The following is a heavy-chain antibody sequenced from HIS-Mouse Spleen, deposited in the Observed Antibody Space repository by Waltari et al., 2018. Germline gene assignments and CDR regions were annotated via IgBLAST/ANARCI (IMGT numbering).Heavy chain of an antibody. CDR2: ISYDGSNK. CDR3: AKEYSSSHNWFDP. D-gene: IGHD6-13*01. CDR1: GFTFRSSG. V-gene: IGHV3-30*18. J-gene: IGHJ5*02. Sequence: QVQLVESGGGVVQPGRSLRLSCAASGFTFRSSGMHLVRQAPGKGLEWVAVISYDGSNKYYADSVKGRFTISRDNSKNTLYLQMNSLRAEDTAVYYCAKEYSSSHNWFDPWGQGTLVTVSS.